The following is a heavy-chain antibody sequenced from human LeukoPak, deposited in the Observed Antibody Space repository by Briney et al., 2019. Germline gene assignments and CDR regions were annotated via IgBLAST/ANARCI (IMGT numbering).Heavy chain of an antibody. V-gene: IGHV4-59*08. J-gene: IGHJ6*02. Sequence: SETLSLTCTVSGGSISSYYWSWLRQPPGKGLEWIGYIYYSGSTNYNPSLKSRVNISVDTAKNQFSLKLSSVTAADTGVYYCARCYGSGSYYGHYYGMDVWGQGTTVTVSS. CDR2: IYYSGST. CDR3: ARCYGSGSYYGHYYGMDV. D-gene: IGHD3-10*01. CDR1: GGSISSYY.